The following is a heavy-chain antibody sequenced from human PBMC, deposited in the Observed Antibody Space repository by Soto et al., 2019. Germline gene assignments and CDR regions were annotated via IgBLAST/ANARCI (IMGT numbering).Heavy chain of an antibody. CDR1: GFTFSSYY. CDR3: ARWSNTMDY. J-gene: IGHJ4*02. Sequence: PGGSLRLSCAASGFTFSSYYMSWVRQAPGKGLEWVANINQDGSAKYYVDSVKGRFTISRDNAKNSLYLQMNSLRAEDTAVYYCARWSNTMDYWGQGT. CDR2: INQDGSAK. D-gene: IGHD3-10*01. V-gene: IGHV3-7*01.